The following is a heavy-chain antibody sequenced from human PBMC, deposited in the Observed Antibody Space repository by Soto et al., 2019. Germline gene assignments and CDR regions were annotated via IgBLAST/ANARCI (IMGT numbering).Heavy chain of an antibody. V-gene: IGHV1-8*01. J-gene: IGHJ4*02. CDR2: MNPNSGNT. CDR1: GYTFTSYD. CDR3: ARDDHYYGGIDY. Sequence: GASVKVSCKASGYTFTSYDINWVRQATGQGLEWMGWMNPNSGNTGYAQKFQGRVTMTRNTSISTAYMELRSLRSDDTAVYYCARDDHYYGGIDYWGQGTLVTVSS. D-gene: IGHD4-17*01.